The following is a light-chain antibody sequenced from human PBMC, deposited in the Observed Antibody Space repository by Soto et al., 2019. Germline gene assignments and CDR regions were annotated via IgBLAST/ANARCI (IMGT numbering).Light chain of an antibody. J-gene: IGLJ2*01. Sequence: QSALTQPRSVSGSPGQSVTISCTGTSSDVGSYNYVSWYQQYPGKAPKLMIYDVTKRPSGVPDRFSGSKSGNTASLTISGLQAEDEADYSCCSYAGRDTYVVFGGGTKLTVL. CDR3: CSYAGRDTYVV. CDR2: DVT. V-gene: IGLV2-11*01. CDR1: SSDVGSYNY.